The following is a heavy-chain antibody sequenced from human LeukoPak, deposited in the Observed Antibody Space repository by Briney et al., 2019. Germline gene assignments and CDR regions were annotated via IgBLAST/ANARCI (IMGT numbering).Heavy chain of an antibody. Sequence: LETLSLTCSVSDDSITMYYWTWIRQPPGKGLEWIGYVYHTGSTNFNPSLNGRVSISRDTSKKLFSLRLRSVTAADTAVYFCARGCVSSSAWYSTYYYYFYMYVGGKGTTVTVSS. J-gene: IGHJ6*03. CDR1: DDSITMYY. CDR2: VYHTGST. D-gene: IGHD4-11*01. CDR3: ARGCVSSSAWYSTYYYYFYMYV. V-gene: IGHV4-59*01.